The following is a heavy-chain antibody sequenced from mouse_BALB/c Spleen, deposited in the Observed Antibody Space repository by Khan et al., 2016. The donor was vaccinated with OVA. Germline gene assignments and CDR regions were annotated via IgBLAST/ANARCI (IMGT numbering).Heavy chain of an antibody. V-gene: IGHV1S45*01. J-gene: IGHJ3*01. CDR2: INPYNDSS. CDR3: AIGAYKDYPVAD. D-gene: IGHD2-13*01. CDR1: GYTFTNHH. Sequence: VQLQQSGAELVRPGASVKISCKAFGYTFTNHHINWVKQRPGQGLDWIGYINPYNDSSNYNQKFQGTDTLTVNKSPSTAYMELRSLASADSAVYYCAIGAYKDYPVADWGQETLGTVSA.